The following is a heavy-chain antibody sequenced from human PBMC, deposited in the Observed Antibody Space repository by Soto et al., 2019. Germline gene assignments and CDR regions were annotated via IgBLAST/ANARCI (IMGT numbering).Heavy chain of an antibody. J-gene: IGHJ5*02. CDR1: GYTFTGYY. Sequence: ASVKVSCKASGYTFTGYYMHWVRQAPGQGLDWMGWINPNSGGTNYAQKFQGWVTMTRDTSISTAYMELSRLRSDDTAVYYCARDVHYYYDSSGSYGWFDPWGQGTLVTVSS. CDR2: INPNSGGT. V-gene: IGHV1-2*04. D-gene: IGHD3-22*01. CDR3: ARDVHYYYDSSGSYGWFDP.